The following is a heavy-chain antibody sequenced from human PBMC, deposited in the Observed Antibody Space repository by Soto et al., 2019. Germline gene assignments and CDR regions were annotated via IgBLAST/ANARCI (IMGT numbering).Heavy chain of an antibody. Sequence: PSETLSLTCTVSGGSISSSSYYWGWIRQPPGKGLEWIGSIYYSGSTYYNPSLKSRVTISVDTSKNQFSLKLSSVTAADTAVYYCARQWVEAARQFFDYWGQGTLVTVSS. CDR3: ARQWVEAARQFFDY. D-gene: IGHD6-6*01. CDR2: IYYSGST. J-gene: IGHJ4*02. CDR1: GGSISSSSYY. V-gene: IGHV4-39*01.